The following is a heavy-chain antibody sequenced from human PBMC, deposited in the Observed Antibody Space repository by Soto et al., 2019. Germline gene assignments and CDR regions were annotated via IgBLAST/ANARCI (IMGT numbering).Heavy chain of an antibody. V-gene: IGHV3-11*06. CDR1: GFTFSDYY. CDR3: ARLRASTWYMGGYLDY. Sequence: WGSLRLSCAASGFTFSDYYMSWIRQAPWKGLEWVSYIVSSSSYTNYADSVKGRFTISRDNAKNSLYLEMNSLRAEDTAVYYCARLRASTWYMGGYLDYWGLGTLVTVSS. CDR2: IVSSSSYT. J-gene: IGHJ4*02. D-gene: IGHD6-13*01.